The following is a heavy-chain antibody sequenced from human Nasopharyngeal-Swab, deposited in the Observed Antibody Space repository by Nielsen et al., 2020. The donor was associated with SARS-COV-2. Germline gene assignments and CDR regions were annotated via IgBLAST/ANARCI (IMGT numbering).Heavy chain of an antibody. CDR3: ARDRGRFAAFDY. Sequence: LRLSCTVSGGSISSGGYYWSWIRQHPGKGLEWIGYIYYSGGTYYNPSLKSRVTISVDTSKNQFSLKLSSVTAADTAVYYCARDRGRFAAFDYWGQGTLVTVSS. V-gene: IGHV4-31*03. D-gene: IGHD3-10*01. CDR1: GGSISSGGYY. CDR2: IYYSGGT. J-gene: IGHJ4*02.